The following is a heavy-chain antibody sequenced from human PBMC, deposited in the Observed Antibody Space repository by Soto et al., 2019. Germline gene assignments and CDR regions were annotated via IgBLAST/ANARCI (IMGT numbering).Heavy chain of an antibody. D-gene: IGHD3-22*01. CDR1: GFTFSSYA. Sequence: EVQLLESGGGLVQPGGSLRLSCAASGFTFSSYAMSWVRQAPGKGLEWVSAISGSGGSTYYEDSVKGRFTISRDNSKNPLYLQLNSLRAEDTAVYYCAKPYDDSSGYYGGLYYGMDVWGQGTTVTVSS. V-gene: IGHV3-23*01. J-gene: IGHJ6*02. CDR2: ISGSGGST. CDR3: AKPYDDSSGYYGGLYYGMDV.